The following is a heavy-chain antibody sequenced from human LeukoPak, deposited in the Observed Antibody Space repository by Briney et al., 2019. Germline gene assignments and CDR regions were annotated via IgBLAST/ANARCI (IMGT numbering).Heavy chain of an antibody. Sequence: PSETLSLTCTVSGGSISSYYWSWIRQPPGKGLEWIGYIYYSGSTNYNPSLKSRVTMFVDMSKNQFSLRLSSVTAADTAVYYCARHRAYSSSSPFDYWGQGTLVTVSS. V-gene: IGHV4-59*08. D-gene: IGHD6-6*01. CDR2: IYYSGST. CDR1: GGSISSYY. J-gene: IGHJ4*02. CDR3: ARHRAYSSSSPFDY.